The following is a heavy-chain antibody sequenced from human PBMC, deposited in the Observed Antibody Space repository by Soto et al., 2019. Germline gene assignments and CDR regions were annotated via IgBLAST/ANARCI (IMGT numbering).Heavy chain of an antibody. CDR2: IRSKGNNYAT. CDR1: GFTFSGSA. V-gene: IGHV3-73*01. J-gene: IGHJ6*03. D-gene: IGHD3-3*01. CDR3: SRQASDFWSGKPQYYMDV. Sequence: GGALRLSCAASGFTFSGSAMHWVRQASGKGLEWVGRIRSKGNNYATAYGASLKGRFTISRDDSKNTAYLQMNSLNTEDTAVYYCSRQASDFWSGKPQYYMDVWGKGTTVTVSS.